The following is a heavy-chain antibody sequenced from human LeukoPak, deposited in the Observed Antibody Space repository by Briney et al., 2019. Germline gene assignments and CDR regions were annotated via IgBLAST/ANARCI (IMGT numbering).Heavy chain of an antibody. CDR3: ARDPPWYSSGFGFDY. CDR2: ISAYNGNT. J-gene: IGHJ4*02. V-gene: IGHV1-18*01. CDR1: GYTFTSYG. D-gene: IGHD6-19*01. Sequence: ASVKVSCKASGYTFTSYGISWVRQAPGQGLEWMGWISAYNGNTNYAQKLQGRVTMTTDTSTSTAYMELRSLRSDDTAVYYCARDPPWYSSGFGFDYWGQGTLVTVSS.